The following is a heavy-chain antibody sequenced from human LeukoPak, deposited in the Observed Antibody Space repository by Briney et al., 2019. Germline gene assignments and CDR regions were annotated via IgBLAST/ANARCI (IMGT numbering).Heavy chain of an antibody. CDR1: GYSFTSYW. CDR3: ARRVGYCSSTSCSPYFDY. Sequence: GESLKISCKGSGYSFTSYWIGWVRQMPGKGLEWMRIIYPGDSDTRYSPSFQGQVTISADKSISTAYLQWSSLRASDTAMYYCARRVGYCSSTSCSPYFDYWGQGTLVTVSS. V-gene: IGHV5-51*01. J-gene: IGHJ4*02. D-gene: IGHD2-2*01. CDR2: IYPGDSDT.